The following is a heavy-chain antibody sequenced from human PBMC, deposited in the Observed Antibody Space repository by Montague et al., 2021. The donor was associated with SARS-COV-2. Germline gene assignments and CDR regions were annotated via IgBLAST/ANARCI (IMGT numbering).Heavy chain of an antibody. D-gene: IGHD2-15*01. CDR1: GGSISSYY. CDR2: IYYSGST. Sequence: SETLSLTCTVYGGSISSYYWSWIRQPPGKGLEWIGYIYYSGSTNYNPSLKSRVTISVDTSKNRFSLKLSSVTAADTAVYYCARLETGDCSGGSCYSSWFDPWGQGTLVTVSS. V-gene: IGHV4-59*08. J-gene: IGHJ5*02. CDR3: ARLETGDCSGGSCYSSWFDP.